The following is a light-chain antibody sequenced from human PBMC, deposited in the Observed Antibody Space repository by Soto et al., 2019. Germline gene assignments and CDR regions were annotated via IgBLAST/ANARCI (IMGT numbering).Light chain of an antibody. Sequence: QSVLAQPPSASGSPGQSVAISCTGTTSDVGGYNFVSWYQQHPGKAPKLIIYEATKRPSGVPDRFSGAWSGNTASLIVSGLQAEDEADYYCSAFAGSEGYVFGSGTKVTV. V-gene: IGLV2-8*01. CDR1: TSDVGGYNF. J-gene: IGLJ1*01. CDR2: EAT. CDR3: SAFAGSEGYV.